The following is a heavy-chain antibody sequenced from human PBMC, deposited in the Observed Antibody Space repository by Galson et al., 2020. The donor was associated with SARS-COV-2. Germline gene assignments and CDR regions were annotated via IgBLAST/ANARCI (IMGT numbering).Heavy chain of an antibody. V-gene: IGHV3-74*01. Sequence: TGGSLRLSCEASGFPITNYWMHWVRRAPGKGLVWVSRTDPDGSRTSYADSVRGRFSISRDNARNTLYLQMSSLRAEDTAVYYCTRSFFDFWSAARGMDVWGQGTTVTASS. D-gene: IGHD3-3*01. CDR2: TDPDGSRT. CDR3: TRSFFDFWSAARGMDV. CDR1: GFPITNYW. J-gene: IGHJ6*02.